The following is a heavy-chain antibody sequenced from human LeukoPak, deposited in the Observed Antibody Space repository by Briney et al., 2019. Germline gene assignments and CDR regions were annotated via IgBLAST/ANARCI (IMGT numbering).Heavy chain of an antibody. CDR3: ARRAVAGRYYYYYMDV. J-gene: IGHJ6*03. CDR2: IFYSGST. V-gene: IGHV4-39*07. Sequence: SETLSLTCTVSGGSISNYYWGWIRQPPGKGLEWIGNIFYSGSTYYSPSLRSRVTISLDTSRNQFSLKLSSVTAADTAVYYCARRAVAGRYYYYYMDVWGKGTTVTVSS. D-gene: IGHD6-19*01. CDR1: GGSISNYY.